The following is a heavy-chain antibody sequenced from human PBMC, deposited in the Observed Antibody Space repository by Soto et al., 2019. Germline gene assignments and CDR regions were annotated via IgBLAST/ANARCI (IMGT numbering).Heavy chain of an antibody. D-gene: IGHD5-12*01. CDR1: GGSISSGDYY. CDR3: ARSYSGTDSYGMDV. J-gene: IGHJ6*02. CDR2: IYYSGST. V-gene: IGHV4-30-4*01. Sequence: PSETLSLTCTVSGGSISSGDYYWSWIRQPPGKGLEWIGYIYYSGSTYYNPSLKSRVTISVDTSKNQFSLKLSSVTAADTAVYYCARSYSGTDSYGMDVWGQGTTVHRLL.